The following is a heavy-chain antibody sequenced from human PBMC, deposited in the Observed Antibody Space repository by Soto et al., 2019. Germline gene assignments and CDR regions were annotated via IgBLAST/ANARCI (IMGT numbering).Heavy chain of an antibody. V-gene: IGHV1-18*01. D-gene: IGHD3-9*01. J-gene: IGHJ4*02. CDR2: ISAYNGNT. CDR3: ARTLRYFDWPSPYYFDY. CDR1: GYTFTSYG. Sequence: QVQLMQSGGEVKKPGASVKVSCKASGYTFTSYGISWVRQAPGQGLEWMGWISAYNGNTKYAQKVQGRLTLTTDTSTSTAYMELRSLRSDDTAVYYCARTLRYFDWPSPYYFDYWGQGTLVTVSS.